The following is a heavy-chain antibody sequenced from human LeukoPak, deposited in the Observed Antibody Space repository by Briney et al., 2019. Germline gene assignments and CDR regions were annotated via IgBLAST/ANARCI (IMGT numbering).Heavy chain of an antibody. CDR3: ARARHYDRSGYHRAFDY. V-gene: IGHV4-59*01. D-gene: IGHD3-22*01. Sequence: PSETLSLTCTVSGGSISSYYWTWIRQPPGKGLEWIGYIDYSGSTNYNPSLKSRVTISVDTSKNKFSLKLDSVTAADTAVSYCARARHYDRSGYHRAFDYWGQGTLVTVSS. CDR2: IDYSGST. J-gene: IGHJ4*02. CDR1: GGSISSYY.